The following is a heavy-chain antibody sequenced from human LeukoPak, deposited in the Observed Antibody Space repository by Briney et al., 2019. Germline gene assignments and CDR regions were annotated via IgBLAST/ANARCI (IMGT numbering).Heavy chain of an antibody. Sequence: GGSLRLSCAASGFTFSNYAMSWVRQAPGKGLEWVSAISGSGDSTYYAGSVKGRFTISRDNSKNTLYLQMNSLRAEDTAVYNCAKGGNGWPIDYWGQGTLVTVSS. V-gene: IGHV3-23*01. CDR3: AKGGNGWPIDY. D-gene: IGHD6-19*01. J-gene: IGHJ4*02. CDR2: ISGSGDST. CDR1: GFTFSNYA.